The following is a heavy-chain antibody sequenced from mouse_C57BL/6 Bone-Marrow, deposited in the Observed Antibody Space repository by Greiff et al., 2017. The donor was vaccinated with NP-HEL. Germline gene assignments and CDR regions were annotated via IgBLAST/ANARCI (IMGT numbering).Heavy chain of an antibody. J-gene: IGHJ4*01. CDR2: ISSGSSTI. V-gene: IGHV5-17*01. Sequence: EVKLMESGGGLVKPGGSLKLSCAASGFTFSDYGMHWVRQAPEKGLEWVAYISSGSSTIYYAYTVKGRFTISRDNAKNTLFLQMTSLRSEDTAMYYCAKRDYGYYAMDYWGQGTSVTVSS. D-gene: IGHD2-4*01. CDR1: GFTFSDYG. CDR3: AKRDYGYYAMDY.